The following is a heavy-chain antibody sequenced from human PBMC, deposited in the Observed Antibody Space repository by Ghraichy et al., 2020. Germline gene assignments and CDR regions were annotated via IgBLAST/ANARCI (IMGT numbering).Heavy chain of an antibody. CDR3: ARGIEMASRWFDP. D-gene: IGHD5-24*01. J-gene: IGHJ5*02. CDR1: GLTLSSYR. V-gene: IGHV3-48*01. CDR2: ISSSSSTI. Sequence: GGSLRLSCEASGLTLSSYRMNWVRKAPGKGLEWVSYISSSSSTIYYEDSVKGRFTISRDNAKNSLYLQMNSLRAEDTAVYYCARGIEMASRWFDPWGQGTLGTGSP.